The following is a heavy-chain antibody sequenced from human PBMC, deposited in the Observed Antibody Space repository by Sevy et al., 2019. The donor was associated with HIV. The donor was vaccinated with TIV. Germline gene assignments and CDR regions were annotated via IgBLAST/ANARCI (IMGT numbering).Heavy chain of an antibody. CDR1: GFNFNKYS. J-gene: IGHJ4*02. V-gene: IGHV3-21*01. Sequence: GWSLRLSCAASGFNFNKYSMNWVRQAPGKGLEWVSSISSTGSYIYYADSVKGRFTISRDNAKTSLYLQMNSLRVEDTAVYYCARILGAPGYWGQGTLVTVSS. CDR3: ARILGAPGY. D-gene: IGHD1-26*01. CDR2: ISSTGSYI.